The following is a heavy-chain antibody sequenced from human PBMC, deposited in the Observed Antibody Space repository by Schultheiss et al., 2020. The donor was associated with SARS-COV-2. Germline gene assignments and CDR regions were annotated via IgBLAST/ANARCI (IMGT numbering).Heavy chain of an antibody. CDR3: ARDRYDFWSGYVSYWYFDL. Sequence: SVKVSCKASGGTFSSYAISWVRQAPGQGLEWMGGIIPIFGTANYAQKFQGRVTITADESTSTAYMELSSLRSEDTAVYYCARDRYDFWSGYVSYWYFDLWGLGTLGPVS. CDR1: GGTFSSYA. CDR2: IIPIFGTA. J-gene: IGHJ2*01. D-gene: IGHD3-3*01. V-gene: IGHV1-69*13.